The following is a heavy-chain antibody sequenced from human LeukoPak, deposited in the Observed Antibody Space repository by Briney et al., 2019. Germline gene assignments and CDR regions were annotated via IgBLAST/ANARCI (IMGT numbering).Heavy chain of an antibody. CDR3: ARPPSDNLLTDSLYYFDN. J-gene: IGHJ4*02. V-gene: IGHV3-23*01. CDR2: ISGSGDST. CDR1: GFSFSSCA. Sequence: PGGSLRLSCAASGFSFSSCAMSWVRQAPGKGLEWVSGISGSGDSTDYADSVKGRFTISRDNSKNTLYLQINSLRAEDTAVYYCARPPSDNLLTDSLYYFDNWGQGTLVTVSS. D-gene: IGHD3-9*01.